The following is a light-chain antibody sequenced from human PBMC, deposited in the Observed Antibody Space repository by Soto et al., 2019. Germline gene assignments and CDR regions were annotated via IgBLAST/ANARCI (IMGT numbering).Light chain of an antibody. CDR1: RSLLYIDGNTY. J-gene: IGKJ2*01. Sequence: DVVMTQSPLSLSVTLGQPASISCRSSRSLLYIDGNTYLNWFHQRPGQSPRRLIYNVSNRDSGVTDRCSGSGSGTDFTLRISRVEAEDVVVSYCMPSVHWPPYTFGQGTKLEIK. V-gene: IGKV2-30*01. CDR2: NVS. CDR3: MPSVHWPPYT.